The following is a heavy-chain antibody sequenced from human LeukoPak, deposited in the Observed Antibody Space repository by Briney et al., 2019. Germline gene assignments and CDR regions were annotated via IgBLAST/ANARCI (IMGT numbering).Heavy chain of an antibody. J-gene: IGHJ5*02. V-gene: IGHV3-74*01. CDR1: GFTFSGYW. D-gene: IGHD1-26*01. CDR2: INIDGATT. Sequence: GGSLRLSCAASGFTFSGYWMHWVRQAPGKGLEWVSRINIDGATTDYADSVKGRFTISRDNAKNTLHLQMNSLRADDTAVYYCVRGAVGTGVWFDPWGQGTLVTVSS. CDR3: VRGAVGTGVWFDP.